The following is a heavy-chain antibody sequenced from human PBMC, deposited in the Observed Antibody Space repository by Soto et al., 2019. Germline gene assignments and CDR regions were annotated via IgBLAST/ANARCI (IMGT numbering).Heavy chain of an antibody. CDR2: IHRSGST. V-gene: IGHV4-4*02. CDR1: GGSVSNDNW. Sequence: QVQLQESGPGLVKPSGSLSLTYADSGGSVSNDNWWSWVRQPPGKGLEWIGEIHRSGSTNYNPSLKCRVTISIDKSKNQFSLKLSSVTAADTAVYYCASRDYYDSSGYFTYWGQGTLVTVSS. CDR3: ASRDYYDSSGYFTY. J-gene: IGHJ4*02. D-gene: IGHD3-22*01.